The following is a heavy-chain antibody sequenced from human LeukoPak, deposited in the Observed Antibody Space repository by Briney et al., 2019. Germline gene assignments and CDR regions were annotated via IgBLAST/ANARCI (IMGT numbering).Heavy chain of an antibody. CDR2: VTSSGNTL. CDR1: GFTFSDYY. D-gene: IGHD3-16*01. J-gene: IGHJ4*02. V-gene: IGHV3-11*01. Sequence: GGSLRLSCAASGFTFSDYYMSWLRQAPGKGLEWVSYVTSSGNTLEYADSVKGRFFISRDNDKNSLLLQMNSLRADDTAVYYCARARRGGPFDYWGQGTLVTVSS. CDR3: ARARRGGPFDY.